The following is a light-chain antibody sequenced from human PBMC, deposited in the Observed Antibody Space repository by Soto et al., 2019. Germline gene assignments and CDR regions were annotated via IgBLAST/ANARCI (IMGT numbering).Light chain of an antibody. J-gene: IGKJ4*01. Sequence: EIVLTQSPGTLSLSPGERATLSCRASQSVSNSYLAWYQQKVGQAPGLLIYVASSRAAGIPDRFSGTGSGTDFTHGITRLEPEDFAVSYCKQYGGLPGVTIGGGNKVEI. CDR2: VAS. V-gene: IGKV3-20*01. CDR3: KQYGGLPGVT. CDR1: QSVSNSY.